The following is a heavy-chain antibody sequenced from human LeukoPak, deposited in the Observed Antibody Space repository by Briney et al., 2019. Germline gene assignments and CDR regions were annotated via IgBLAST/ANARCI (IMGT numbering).Heavy chain of an antibody. Sequence: ASVKVSCKASRYTFNRYGITWVRQAPGQGLEWMGWISGYNGNTNYAQKLQGRVTMTTDTSTSTAYMELRSLRSDDTAMYYCPRDYGYGVTVMISDDYWGQGTLVTVSS. J-gene: IGHJ4*02. CDR3: PRDYGYGVTVMISDDY. V-gene: IGHV1-18*01. D-gene: IGHD5-12*01. CDR1: RYTFNRYG. CDR2: ISGYNGNT.